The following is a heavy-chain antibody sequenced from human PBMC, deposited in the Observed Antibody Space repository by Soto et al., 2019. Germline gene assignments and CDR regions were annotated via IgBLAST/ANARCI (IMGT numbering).Heavy chain of an antibody. CDR1: GFTFSSYG. Sequence: GGSLRLSCAASGFTFSSYGMHWVRQAPGKGLEWVAVIWYDGSNTYYADSVKGRLTISRDNSKNTLYLQMNSLRAEDTAVYYCARDSGSYYFDYWGQGTLVTVSS. D-gene: IGHD1-26*01. CDR2: IWYDGSNT. V-gene: IGHV3-33*01. J-gene: IGHJ4*02. CDR3: ARDSGSYYFDY.